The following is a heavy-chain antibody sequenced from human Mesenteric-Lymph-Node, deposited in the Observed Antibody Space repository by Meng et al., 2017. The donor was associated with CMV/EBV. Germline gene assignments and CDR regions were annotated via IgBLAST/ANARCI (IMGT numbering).Heavy chain of an antibody. D-gene: IGHD3-3*01. CDR3: ARALLRFLEWLPEDYYYGMDV. CDR1: GYMFTSYY. CDR2: INPSGGST. V-gene: IGHV1-46*01. J-gene: IGHJ6*02. Sequence: ASVKVSCKASGYMFTSYYMHWVRQAPGQGLEWMGIINPSGGSTSYAQKFQGRVTMTRDTSTSTVYMELSSLRSEDTAVYYCARALLRFLEWLPEDYYYGMDVWGQGTTVIVSS.